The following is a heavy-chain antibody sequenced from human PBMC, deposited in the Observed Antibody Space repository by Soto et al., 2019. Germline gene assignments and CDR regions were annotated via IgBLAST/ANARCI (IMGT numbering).Heavy chain of an antibody. CDR2: IYWDDSE. CDR3: ARHKETTLTFDY. V-gene: IGHV2-5*02. CDR1: GLSLSTTEVT. J-gene: IGHJ4*02. Sequence: QITLKESGPTLVKPTQTLTLTCTFSGLSLSTTEVTVGWIRQPPGKALEWLGLIYWDDSERYSPSLKSRPTITKDTSKSQVILTLTNMDPVDTATYFCARHKETTLTFDYWGQGILVTVSS. D-gene: IGHD3-9*01.